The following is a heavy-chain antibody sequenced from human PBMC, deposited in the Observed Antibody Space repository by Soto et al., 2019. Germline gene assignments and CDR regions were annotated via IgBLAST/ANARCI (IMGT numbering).Heavy chain of an antibody. D-gene: IGHD3-16*02. V-gene: IGHV3-21*01. CDR1: GFTFSSYS. CDR3: ARDLSIMITFGGVIVPLGY. Sequence: EVQLVESGGGLVKPGGSLRLSCAASGFTFSSYSMNWVRQAPGKGLEWVSSLSSSSSYIYYADSVKGRFTISRDNAKNSLYLQMNSLRAEDTAVYYCARDLSIMITFGGVIVPLGYWGQGTLVTVSS. J-gene: IGHJ4*02. CDR2: LSSSSSYI.